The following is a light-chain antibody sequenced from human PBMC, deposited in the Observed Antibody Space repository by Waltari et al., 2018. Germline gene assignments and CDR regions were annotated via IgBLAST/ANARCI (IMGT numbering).Light chain of an antibody. Sequence: QSELTQPPSASGTPGQRVASSCSGSYSKIGSNIVSWYQQLPGTAPKLLIYSKDYRPSGVPDRFSGSKSGTSASLAISGLQSEDEADYYCATWDDRLTGVVFGGGTRVTVL. CDR2: SKD. J-gene: IGLJ2*01. V-gene: IGLV1-44*01. CDR1: YSKIGSNI. CDR3: ATWDDRLTGVV.